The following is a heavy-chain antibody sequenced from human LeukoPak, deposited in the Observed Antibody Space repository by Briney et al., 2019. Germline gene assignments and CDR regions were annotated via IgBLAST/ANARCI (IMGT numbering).Heavy chain of an antibody. D-gene: IGHD1-26*01. CDR3: ARGGGSYWSHWFDP. J-gene: IGHJ5*02. CDR2: IYYSGST. CDR1: GGSISSYY. V-gene: IGHV4-59*01. Sequence: SETLSLTCTVSGGSISSYYWSWIRQPPGKGLEWIGYIYYSGSTNYNPSLKSRVTISVDTSKNQFSLKLSFVTAADTAVYYCARGGGSYWSHWFDPWGQGTLVTVSS.